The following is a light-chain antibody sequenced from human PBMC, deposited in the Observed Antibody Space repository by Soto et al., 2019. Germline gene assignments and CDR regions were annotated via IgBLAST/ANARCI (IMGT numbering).Light chain of an antibody. CDR3: LHDFKYPRT. CDR2: AAS. J-gene: IGKJ1*01. CDR1: QGISSY. Sequence: AIRMTQSPSSFSASTGDRVTITCRASQGISSYLAWYQQKPGKAPKLLIYAASTLQSGVPSRFSGSYSGTDFTLTLGSLQPEDFATYYCLHDFKYPRTFGQGTKV. V-gene: IGKV1-8*01.